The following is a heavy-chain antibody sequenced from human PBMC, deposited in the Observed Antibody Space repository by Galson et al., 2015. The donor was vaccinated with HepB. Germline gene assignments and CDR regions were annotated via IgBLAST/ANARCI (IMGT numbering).Heavy chain of an antibody. V-gene: IGHV3-73*01. CDR3: AKDYGKTQNIDAFDI. J-gene: IGHJ3*02. CDR2: IRSKANSYAT. CDR1: GFTFSGSA. Sequence: SLRLSCAASGFTFSGSAMHWVRQASGKGLEWVGRIRSKANSYATAYAASVKGRFTISRDDSKNTAYLQMNSLRDEDTAVYYCAKDYGKTQNIDAFDIWGQGTMVTVSS. D-gene: IGHD4-17*01.